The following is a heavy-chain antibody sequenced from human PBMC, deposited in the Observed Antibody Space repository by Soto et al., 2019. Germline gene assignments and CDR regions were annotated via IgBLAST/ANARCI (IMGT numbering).Heavy chain of an antibody. CDR2: IKSNADGGAT. CDR1: GFTLTKAS. V-gene: IGHV3-15*01. J-gene: IGHJ6*02. CDR3: TTAPFSFITLPGTSFLIGMDV. Sequence: EVQLVESGGRLVEPGGSLRVSCAASGFTLTKASMSWVRQAPGKGLEWVGHIKSNADGGATDYAAPVKGRFTVSRDDSRNTLYLQLNSLKTEDTAVYYCTTAPFSFITLPGTSFLIGMDVWGQGTTVTVSS. D-gene: IGHD3-10*01.